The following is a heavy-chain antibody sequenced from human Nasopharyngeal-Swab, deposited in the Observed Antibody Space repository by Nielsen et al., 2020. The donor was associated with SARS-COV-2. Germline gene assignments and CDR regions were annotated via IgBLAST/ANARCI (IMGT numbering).Heavy chain of an antibody. D-gene: IGHD3-10*01. CDR3: ARDPGRWVRGVYY. V-gene: IGHV3-21*01. J-gene: IGHJ4*02. Sequence: GGSLRLSGAASGFTFSSYSMNWVRQVPGKGLEWVSSISSSSSYIYYADSVKGRFTISRDDAKNSLYLQMNSLRAEDTAVYYCARDPGRWVRGVYYWGQGTLVTVSS. CDR2: ISSSSSYI. CDR1: GFTFSSYS.